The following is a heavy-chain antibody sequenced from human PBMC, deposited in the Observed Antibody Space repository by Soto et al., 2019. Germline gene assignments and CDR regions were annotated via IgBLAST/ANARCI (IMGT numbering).Heavy chain of an antibody. CDR1: GYTCTSYA. V-gene: IGHV1-3*05. CDR2: INAGNGNT. J-gene: IGHJ4*02. CDR3: ARSIVVVTALYY. Sequence: QVQLVQSGAEEKKPGASVKVSCKASGYTCTSYAMHWVRQAPGQRLEWMEWINAGNGNTKYSQQFQGRVTITRDTSASTAYIELSSLRSEDTAVYYCARSIVVVTALYYWGQGTLVTVSS. D-gene: IGHD2-21*02.